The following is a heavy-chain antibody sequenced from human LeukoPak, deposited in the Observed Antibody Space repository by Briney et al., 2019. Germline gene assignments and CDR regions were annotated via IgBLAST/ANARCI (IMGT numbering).Heavy chain of an antibody. J-gene: IGHJ6*02. V-gene: IGHV1-8*01. CDR2: MNPNSGNT. Sequence: ASVKVSCKASGYTFTSYDINWVRQATGQGLEWMGWMNPNSGNTGYAQKFQGRVTMTRDTSTSTVYMELSSLGSEDTAVYYCARKRGYSYGYDYGMDVWGQGTTVTVSS. CDR1: GYTFTSYD. D-gene: IGHD5-18*01. CDR3: ARKRGYSYGYDYGMDV.